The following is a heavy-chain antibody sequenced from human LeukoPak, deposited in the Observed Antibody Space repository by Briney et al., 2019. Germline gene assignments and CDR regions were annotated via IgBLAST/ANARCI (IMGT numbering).Heavy chain of an antibody. V-gene: IGHV3-30*18. CDR3: AKAHYDFWSGFGSQDDYYYYMDV. CDR1: GFTFSSYG. J-gene: IGHJ6*03. Sequence: GGSLRLSCAASGFTFSSYGMHWVRQAPGKGLEWVAVISYDGSNKYYADSVKGRFTISRDNSKNTLYLQMNSLRAEDTAVYYCAKAHYDFWSGFGSQDDYYYYMDVWGKGTTVTVSS. D-gene: IGHD3-3*01. CDR2: ISYDGSNK.